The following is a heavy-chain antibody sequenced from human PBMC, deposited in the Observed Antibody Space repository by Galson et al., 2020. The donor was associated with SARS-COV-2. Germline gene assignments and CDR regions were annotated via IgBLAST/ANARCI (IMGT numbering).Heavy chain of an antibody. CDR1: GYSTISGYY. Sequence: SEPLSLTCTLPGYSTISGYYWGWIRPPPGKGLAWIGSNYHSASTHYHTSTKSRVTISVDTSKNQCSLKLSSVTAADTAVYYCASGYSSGWPDYWGQGTLVTVSS. CDR3: ASGYSSGWPDY. D-gene: IGHD6-19*01. V-gene: IGHV4-38-2*02. J-gene: IGHJ4*02. CDR2: NYHSAST.